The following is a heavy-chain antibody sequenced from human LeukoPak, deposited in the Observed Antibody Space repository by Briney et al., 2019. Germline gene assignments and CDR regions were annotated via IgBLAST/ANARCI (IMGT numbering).Heavy chain of an antibody. CDR3: ARDSLDSSSPGS. V-gene: IGHV3-21*01. CDR2: SSSSSSYI. Sequence: GESLRLSCSASGFTFSSYSMNWVRQAPGKGLEWVSSSSSSSSYIYYADSVKGRFTISRDNGKNSLYLQMNSLRAEDTAVYYRARDSLDSSSPGSWGQGTLVTVSS. D-gene: IGHD6-6*01. J-gene: IGHJ4*02. CDR1: GFTFSSYS.